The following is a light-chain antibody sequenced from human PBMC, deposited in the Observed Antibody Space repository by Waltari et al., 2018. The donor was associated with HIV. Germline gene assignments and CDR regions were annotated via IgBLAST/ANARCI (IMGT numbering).Light chain of an antibody. CDR1: QNISSNY. CDR2: GAS. Sequence: EAVLTQSPGTLSLSPGERATLSCRARQNISSNYLVWYQKKAGQAPSPLLYGASSRATGVPDRFSRSGSGEDFTLTISRLGPEDFAVYYCQKYGSPARFGHGTKVEIK. CDR3: QKYGSPAR. J-gene: IGKJ1*01. V-gene: IGKV3-20*01.